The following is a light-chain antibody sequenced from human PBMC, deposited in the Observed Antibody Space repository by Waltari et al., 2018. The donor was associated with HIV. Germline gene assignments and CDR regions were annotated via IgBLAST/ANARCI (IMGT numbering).Light chain of an antibody. Sequence: QSVLTQPPSASGTPGQRVTISCSGSSSNIGRNYLSWYQQLPGTAPKLLIYRNNERPSGFPDRFSGSKSGTSASLAISGLRSEDEADYYCAAWDDSLSGLYVFGTGTKVTVL. CDR2: RNN. CDR3: AAWDDSLSGLYV. V-gene: IGLV1-47*01. J-gene: IGLJ1*01. CDR1: SSNIGRNY.